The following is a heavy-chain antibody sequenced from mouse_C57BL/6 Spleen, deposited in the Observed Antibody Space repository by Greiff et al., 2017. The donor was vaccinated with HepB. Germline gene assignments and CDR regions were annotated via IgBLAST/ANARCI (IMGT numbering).Heavy chain of an antibody. CDR2: INPNNGGT. Sequence: EVQLQESGPELVKPGASVKIPCKASGYTFTDYNMDWVKQSHGKSLEWIGDINPNNGGTIYNQKFKGKATLTVDKSSSTAYMELRSLTSEDTAVYYCLTGYWYFDVWGTGTTVTVSS. V-gene: IGHV1-18*01. CDR1: GYTFTDYN. D-gene: IGHD4-1*01. CDR3: LTGYWYFDV. J-gene: IGHJ1*03.